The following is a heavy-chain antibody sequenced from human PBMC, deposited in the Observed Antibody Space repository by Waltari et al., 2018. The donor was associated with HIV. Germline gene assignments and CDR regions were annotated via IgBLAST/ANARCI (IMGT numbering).Heavy chain of an antibody. V-gene: IGHV4-38-2*02. J-gene: IGHJ1*01. Sequence: QVQLQESGPGLVRPSETLSLTCTVSGYAIRSGFYWAWLRRPRGKGLEWIGSMFHSGSTYYNPSLKSRVTMSIDVTKNRISFNLKSVTATDTALYYCARAQENSGGLAFQLWGLGTLVTVSS. CDR3: ARAQENSGGLAFQL. CDR2: MFHSGST. D-gene: IGHD2-15*01. CDR1: GYAIRSGFY.